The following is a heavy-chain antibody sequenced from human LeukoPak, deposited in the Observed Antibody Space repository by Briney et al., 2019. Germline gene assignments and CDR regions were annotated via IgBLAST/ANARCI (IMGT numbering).Heavy chain of an antibody. V-gene: IGHV3-7*01. CDR2: IKPDGSVK. CDR3: ARHYMDV. CDR1: GFTFNTYW. Sequence: GGSLRLSCTASGFTFNTYWMSWVRQAPGNGLELMANIKPDGSVKYYVDSVKGRFTITRDNAKNSLYLQINNLRVEDTAVYYCARHYMDVWGQGTTVTVSS. J-gene: IGHJ6*03.